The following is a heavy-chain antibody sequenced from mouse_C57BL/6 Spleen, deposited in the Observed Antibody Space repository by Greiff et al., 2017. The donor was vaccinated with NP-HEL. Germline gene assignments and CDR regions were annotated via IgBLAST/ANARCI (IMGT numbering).Heavy chain of an antibody. V-gene: IGHV1-80*01. Sequence: QVQLKQSGAELVKPGASVKISCKASGYAFSSYWMNWVRQRPGKGLEWFGQIYPGDGDTNYNGKFKGKATLTADKSSSTAYMQLSSLTSEDSAVYFCARGAYDYDEEGYFDYWGQGTTLTVSS. CDR2: IYPGDGDT. CDR3: ARGAYDYDEEGYFDY. D-gene: IGHD2-4*01. J-gene: IGHJ2*01. CDR1: GYAFSSYW.